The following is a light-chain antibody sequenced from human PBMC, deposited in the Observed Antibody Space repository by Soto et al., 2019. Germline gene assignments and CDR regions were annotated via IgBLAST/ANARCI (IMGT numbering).Light chain of an antibody. Sequence: QCALTQPRSVSGSPGQSVTISCTGTRSDVGGYNFVSCYQHHPGKAPKLIIYNVIQRPSGVPDRFSASKSDNTASLTISGLQAEDEADYYCCSYAGSYTYVFGTGTKVTVL. V-gene: IGLV2-11*01. J-gene: IGLJ1*01. CDR3: CSYAGSYTYV. CDR2: NVI. CDR1: RSDVGGYNF.